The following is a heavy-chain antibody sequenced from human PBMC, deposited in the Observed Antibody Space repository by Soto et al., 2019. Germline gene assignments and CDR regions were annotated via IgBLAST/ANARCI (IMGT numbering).Heavy chain of an antibody. V-gene: IGHV2-5*02. J-gene: IGHJ6*02. CDR3: AHKLSSSGWYRYDYYYGMDV. Sequence: QITLKESGPTLVKPTQTLTLTCTFSGFSLSTSGVGVGWFLQPPGEALEWLALIYWDDDKRYSPSLKSRLTITKDTSKNQVVLTMTNMDPVDTATYYCAHKLSSSGWYRYDYYYGMDVWGQGTTVTVSS. CDR1: GFSLSTSGVG. D-gene: IGHD6-19*01. CDR2: IYWDDDK.